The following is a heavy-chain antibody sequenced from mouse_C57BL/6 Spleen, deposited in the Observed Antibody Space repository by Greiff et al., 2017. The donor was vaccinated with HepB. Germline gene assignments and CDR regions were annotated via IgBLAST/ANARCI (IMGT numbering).Heavy chain of an antibody. D-gene: IGHD2-1*01. CDR1: GYSITSGYY. CDR2: ISYDGSN. Sequence: EVQLVESGPGLVKPSQSLSLTCSVTGYSITSGYYWNWIRQFPGNKLEWMGYISYDGSNNYNPSLKNRISITRDTSKNQFFLKLNSVTTEDTATYYCARRGIYYGNWFAYWGQGTLVTVSA. J-gene: IGHJ3*01. CDR3: ARRGIYYGNWFAY. V-gene: IGHV3-6*01.